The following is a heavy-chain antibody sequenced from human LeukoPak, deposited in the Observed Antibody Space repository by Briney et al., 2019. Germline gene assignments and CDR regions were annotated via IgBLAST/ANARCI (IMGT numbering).Heavy chain of an antibody. J-gene: IGHJ5*02. Sequence: PSETLSLTCIVSGASISDYYWSWIRQPPGKGLEWIGYIYYSGSTNYNPSLKSRVTISVDTSKNQFSLKLSSVTAADTAVYYCARRLYGSGSYWFDPWGQGTLVTVSS. CDR3: ARRLYGSGSYWFDP. V-gene: IGHV4-59*08. CDR2: IYYSGST. D-gene: IGHD3-10*01. CDR1: GASISDYY.